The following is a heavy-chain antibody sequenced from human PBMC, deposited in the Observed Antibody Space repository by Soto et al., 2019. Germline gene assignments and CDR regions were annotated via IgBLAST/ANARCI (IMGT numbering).Heavy chain of an antibody. Sequence: SETLSLTFTVSGGSISSSIYYWGWIRQPPGKGLEWIGSIYYSGSTYYNPSLKSRVTISVDTSKNQFSLKLSSVTAADTAVYYCACIFSGGYGYGFYYYGMDVWGQGTTVT. D-gene: IGHD5-18*01. CDR1: GGSISSSIYY. CDR2: IYYSGST. CDR3: ACIFSGGYGYGFYYYGMDV. J-gene: IGHJ6*02. V-gene: IGHV4-39*01.